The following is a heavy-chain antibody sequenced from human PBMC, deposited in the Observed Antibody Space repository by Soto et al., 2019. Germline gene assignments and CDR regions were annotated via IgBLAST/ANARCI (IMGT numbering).Heavy chain of an antibody. J-gene: IGHJ3*01. Sequence: SETLSLTGAASGCFISSGNYWGWIRKPPGKGLEWMGSIFHAGNTYYNPSLKSRVTISVDRSKNQCSLKVNSVTAAATAVYYCARARWYDAFDVWGQGTVVTASS. CDR3: ARARWYDAFDV. V-gene: IGHV4-38-2*01. CDR2: IFHAGNT. CDR1: GCFISSGNY. D-gene: IGHD2-15*01.